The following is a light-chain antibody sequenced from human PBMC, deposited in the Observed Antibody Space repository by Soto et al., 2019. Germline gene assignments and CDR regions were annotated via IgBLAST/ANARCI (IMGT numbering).Light chain of an antibody. J-gene: IGKJ1*01. V-gene: IGKV1-5*03. CDR2: KAS. CDR1: QSVGSW. Sequence: DIQMTLSPSTLSASVGDRVTITCRASQSVGSWLAWYQQKPGKAPKLLIYKASSLESGVPSRFSGSGSGTEFSLTISSLQPDDFASYHCQQYGSSSPWTFGQGTKVEIK. CDR3: QQYGSSSPWT.